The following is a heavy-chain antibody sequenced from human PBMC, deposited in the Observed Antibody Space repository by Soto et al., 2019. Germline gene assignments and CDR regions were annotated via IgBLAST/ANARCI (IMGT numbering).Heavy chain of an antibody. CDR3: ARASNGWYYDY. V-gene: IGHV3-30-3*01. CDR2: ISYDGSNK. J-gene: IGHJ4*02. D-gene: IGHD6-19*01. Sequence: QVQLVESGGGVVQPGRSLRLSCAASGFTFSSYAMHWVRQAPGKGLEWVAVISYDGSNKYYADSVKGRFTISRDNSKHTLYLQMNSLRAEDTAVYYCARASNGWYYDYWGQRTLVTVSS. CDR1: GFTFSSYA.